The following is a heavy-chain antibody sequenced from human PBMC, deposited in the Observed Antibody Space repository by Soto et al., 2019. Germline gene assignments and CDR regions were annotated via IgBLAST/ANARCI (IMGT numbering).Heavy chain of an antibody. CDR2: IRSKAYGGTT. Sequence: KSGGSLRLSCTASGFTFGDYAMSWFRQAPGKGLEWVGFIRSKAYGGTTEYAASVKGRFTISRDDSKSIAYLQMSSLKTEDTAVYYCTSDTVGTSPALYWGQGTLVTVSS. CDR3: TSDTVGTSPALY. V-gene: IGHV3-49*05. D-gene: IGHD4-4*01. CDR1: GFTFGDYA. J-gene: IGHJ4*02.